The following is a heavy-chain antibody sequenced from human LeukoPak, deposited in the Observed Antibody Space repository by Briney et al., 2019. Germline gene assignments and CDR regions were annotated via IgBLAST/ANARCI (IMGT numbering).Heavy chain of an antibody. CDR3: ARDGKRYYDSSGYYVRNPYYYYYYMDV. J-gene: IGHJ6*03. CDR1: GYTFTSYY. D-gene: IGHD3-22*01. CDR2: INPSGGST. Sequence: ASVKVSCKASGYTFTSYYMHWVRQAPGQGLEWMGIINPSGGSTSCAQKFQGRVTMTRDVSTSTVYMELSSLRSEDTAVYYCARDGKRYYDSSGYYVRNPYYYYYYMDVWGKGTTVTVSS. V-gene: IGHV1-46*01.